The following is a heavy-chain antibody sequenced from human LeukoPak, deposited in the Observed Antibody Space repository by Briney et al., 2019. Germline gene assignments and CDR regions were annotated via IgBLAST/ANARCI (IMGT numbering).Heavy chain of an antibody. CDR2: INPNSGGT. J-gene: IGHJ6*03. Sequence: ASVKVSCKASGYTFTGYYMHWVRQAPGQGLEWMGWINPNSGGTNYAQQLQGRVTMTMDTSISTAYMELSRLRSDDTAVYYCARGDLGRTVTTVGDYYYYMDVWGKGTTVTVSS. D-gene: IGHD4-17*01. CDR3: ARGDLGRTVTTVGDYYYYMDV. V-gene: IGHV1-2*02. CDR1: GYTFTGYY.